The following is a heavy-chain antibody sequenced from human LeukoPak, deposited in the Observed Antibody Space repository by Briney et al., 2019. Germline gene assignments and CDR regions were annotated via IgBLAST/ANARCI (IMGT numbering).Heavy chain of an antibody. J-gene: IGHJ4*02. Sequence: ASVTVSFKTSGYTFTNYGISWMRQAPGQGLEWMGWISTSSTNTKYAQNFQGRVTMTTDTSRSTAYMELRSLRSDDTAVYYCARDKDWDLEYWGQGTLVTVSS. CDR2: ISTSSTNT. CDR3: ARDKDWDLEY. V-gene: IGHV1-18*01. CDR1: GYTFTNYG. D-gene: IGHD3-9*01.